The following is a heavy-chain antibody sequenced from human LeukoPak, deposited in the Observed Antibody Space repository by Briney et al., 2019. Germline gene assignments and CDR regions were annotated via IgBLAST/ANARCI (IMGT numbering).Heavy chain of an antibody. V-gene: IGHV3-9*01. CDR1: GFTFDDYA. D-gene: IGHD3-10*01. CDR3: AKATSRYYYGSGSYSNQPDAFDI. CDR2: ISWNSGSI. Sequence: GGSLRLSCAASGFTFDDYAMHWVRQAPGKGLEWVSGISWNSGSIGYADSVKGRFTISRDNAKNSLYLQMNSLRAEDTALYYCAKATSRYYYGSGSYSNQPDAFDIWGQGTMVTVSS. J-gene: IGHJ3*02.